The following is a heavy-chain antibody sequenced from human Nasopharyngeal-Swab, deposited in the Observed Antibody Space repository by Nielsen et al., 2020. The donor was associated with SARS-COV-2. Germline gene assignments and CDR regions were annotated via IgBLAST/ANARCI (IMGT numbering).Heavy chain of an antibody. Sequence: ASVKVSCKASGYTFTSYDISWVRQAPGQGLEWMGWISAYNGNTNYAQKLQGRVTMTTDTSTSTAYIELRSLRSDDTAVYYCARCEYYDFWSGYSDRPFDYWGQGTLVTVSS. CDR1: GYTFTSYD. V-gene: IGHV1-18*01. CDR2: ISAYNGNT. D-gene: IGHD3-3*01. J-gene: IGHJ4*02. CDR3: ARCEYYDFWSGYSDRPFDY.